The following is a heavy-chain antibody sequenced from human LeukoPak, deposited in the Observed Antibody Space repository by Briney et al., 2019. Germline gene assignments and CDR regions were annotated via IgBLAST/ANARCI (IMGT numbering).Heavy chain of an antibody. CDR1: GGSISNSY. J-gene: IGHJ5*02. CDR2: IYYSGST. Sequence: SETLSLTCTVSGGSISNSYWSWIRQSPGKGLEWIGNIYYSGSTNYNPSLMSRVTISVDTSKNQFSLKLSSVTAADTAVCYCARKRAAAGLTDWFDPWGQGTLVTVSS. D-gene: IGHD6-13*01. CDR3: ARKRAAAGLTDWFDP. V-gene: IGHV4-59*08.